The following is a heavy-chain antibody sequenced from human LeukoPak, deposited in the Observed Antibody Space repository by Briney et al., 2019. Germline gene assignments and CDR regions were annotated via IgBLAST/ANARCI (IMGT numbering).Heavy chain of an antibody. Sequence: GGSLRLSCAASGFTFSSYSMNWVRQAPGKGLEWVSSISSSSSYIYYADSVKGRFTISRDNAKNSLYLQMNSLRAEDTAVYYCAISTRPGYSCDYWGQGTLDTVSS. J-gene: IGHJ4*02. CDR2: ISSSSSYI. D-gene: IGHD5-18*01. CDR1: GFTFSSYS. V-gene: IGHV3-21*01. CDR3: AISTRPGYSCDY.